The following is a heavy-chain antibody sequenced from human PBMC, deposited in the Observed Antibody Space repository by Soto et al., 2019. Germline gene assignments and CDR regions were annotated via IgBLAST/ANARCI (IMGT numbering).Heavy chain of an antibody. CDR3: ASYIQPHYLAEWLVRENYYYGMDV. CDR1: GFTFSSYW. J-gene: IGHJ6*02. CDR2: IKEDGSEK. D-gene: IGHD6-19*01. Sequence: GGSLRLSCAASGFTFSSYWMSWVRQAPGKGREWGANIKEDGSEKYYVDSVKGRVTSARDNAKNSLYLQMNSLRADDTAVYYCASYIQPHYLAEWLVRENYYYGMDVWGQGTTVTDSS. V-gene: IGHV3-7*01.